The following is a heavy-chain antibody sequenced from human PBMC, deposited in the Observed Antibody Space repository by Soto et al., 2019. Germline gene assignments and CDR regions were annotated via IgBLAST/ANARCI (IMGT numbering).Heavy chain of an antibody. Sequence: GESLKISCKGVGYKFGSACIGWVRQMPGKGLEWMGIIKPGTSDIRYSPSCRGHVTISADEAVSTAYLQWSSLKASDTAMYYCARQLRHICDSWGQGTLVTV. D-gene: IGHD3-3*02. CDR2: IKPGTSDI. V-gene: IGHV5-51*01. J-gene: IGHJ4*02. CDR1: GYKFGSAC. CDR3: ARQLRHICDS.